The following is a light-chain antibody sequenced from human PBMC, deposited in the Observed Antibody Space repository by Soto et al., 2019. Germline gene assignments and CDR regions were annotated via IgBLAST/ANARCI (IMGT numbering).Light chain of an antibody. J-gene: IGKJ1*01. V-gene: IGKV3-20*01. CDR2: GAS. CDR3: QRYSSSPWT. CDR1: QSVSSSY. Sequence: EIVLTQSPATLSLSPGERATLSCRASQSVSSSYLAWYQQKPGQAPRLLIYGASSRATGIPDRFSGSGSGTDFTLTISRLEPEDFAVYYCQRYSSSPWTFGQGTKV.